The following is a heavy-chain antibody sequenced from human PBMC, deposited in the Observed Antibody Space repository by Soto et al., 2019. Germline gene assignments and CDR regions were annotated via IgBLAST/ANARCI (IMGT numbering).Heavy chain of an antibody. CDR1: GFAFNNYG. J-gene: IGHJ6*02. V-gene: IGHV3-23*01. CDR3: AKFQVEGYHNYYGMDV. Sequence: PGGSLRLSCTVSGFAFNNYGINWVRQAPGKGLEWVSSISKSGHDTYYADSVKGRFTISRDNSRDTLYLEMNSLRAEDTALYYCAKFQVEGYHNYYGMDVWGQGTTVTVSS. CDR2: ISKSGHDT.